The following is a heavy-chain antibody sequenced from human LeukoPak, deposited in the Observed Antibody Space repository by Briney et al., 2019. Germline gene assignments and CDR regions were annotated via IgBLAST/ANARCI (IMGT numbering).Heavy chain of an antibody. CDR3: ARDEPTYYYDSSGYEALDI. Sequence: SETLSLTCTVSGGSISSYYRSWIRQPPGKGLEWIGYIYYSGSTNYNPSLKSRVTMSVDTSKNQFSLKLSSVTAADTAVYYCARDEPTYYYDSSGYEALDIWGQGTMVTVAS. CDR1: GGSISSYY. V-gene: IGHV4-59*12. CDR2: IYYSGST. D-gene: IGHD3-22*01. J-gene: IGHJ3*02.